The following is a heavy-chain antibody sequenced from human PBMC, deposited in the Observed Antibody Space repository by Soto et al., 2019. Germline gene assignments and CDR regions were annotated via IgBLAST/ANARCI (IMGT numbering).Heavy chain of an antibody. CDR3: AKDSQMQMLYPDAFDV. CDR1: GFTFSSYA. V-gene: IGHV3-23*01. D-gene: IGHD2-2*02. CDR2: ISAGGGST. J-gene: IGHJ3*01. Sequence: EVQLLESGGGLVQPGGSLRLSCAASGFTFSSYAMSWVRQAPGKGLEWVSGISAGGGSTYYADSVKGRFTIFRDNSKSTLHLQMNSLRAEDTAVFYCAKDSQMQMLYPDAFDVWGQGTMVTVSS.